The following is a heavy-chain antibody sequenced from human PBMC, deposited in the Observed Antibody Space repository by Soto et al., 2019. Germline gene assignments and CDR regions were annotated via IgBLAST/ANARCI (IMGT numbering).Heavy chain of an antibody. CDR2: IYPGDSDT. CDR1: GYSFTSYW. Sequence: GESLKISCKGSGYSFTSYWIGWVRQMPGKGLEWMGIIYPGDSDTRYSPSFQGQVTISADKSISTAYLQWSSLKASDTAMYYCSRSGSPYGNHRYGKDVWGQGTTVTVSS. J-gene: IGHJ6*02. D-gene: IGHD4-4*01. V-gene: IGHV5-51*01. CDR3: SRSGSPYGNHRYGKDV.